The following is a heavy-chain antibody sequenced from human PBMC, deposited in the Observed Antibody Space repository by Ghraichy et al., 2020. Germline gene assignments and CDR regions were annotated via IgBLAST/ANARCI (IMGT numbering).Heavy chain of an antibody. Sequence: GGSLRLSCAASGFTFSIYWMTWVRQAPGKGLVWVSHLSPAANIINYVESVRGRFTISRDTAKNTLFLQMDSLRVDDTAIYYCARGEFGLVDWGRGTLVTVSA. CDR1: GFTFSIYW. CDR2: LSPAANII. D-gene: IGHD3/OR15-3a*01. V-gene: IGHV3-74*01. J-gene: IGHJ4*02. CDR3: ARGEFGLVD.